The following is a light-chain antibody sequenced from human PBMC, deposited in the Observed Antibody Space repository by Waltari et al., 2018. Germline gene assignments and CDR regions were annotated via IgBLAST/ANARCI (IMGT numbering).Light chain of an antibody. V-gene: IGKV4-1*01. CDR2: WAP. CDR3: QQSYSSPRT. CDR1: QVVFSRPNSKHY. J-gene: IGKJ1*01. Sequence: DIVMTQSPDSLAVSLGARATINCKSSQVVFSRPNSKHYLAWFQQKPGQPPKLLIYWAPTRESGVPDRFSGSGSRTDFTLTISSLQAEDVAVYYCQQSYSSPRTFGQGTRVQIK.